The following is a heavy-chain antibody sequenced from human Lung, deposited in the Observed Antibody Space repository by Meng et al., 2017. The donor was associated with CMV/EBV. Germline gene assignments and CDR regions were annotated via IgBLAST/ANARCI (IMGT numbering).Heavy chain of an antibody. Sequence: GAGAGLVKPSGNLSLTWSVSGGSISSSNGWSWVRQPPGKGLEWIGEIYHSGSTNYNPSLKSRVTISVDKSKNQFSLKLSSVTAADTAVYYCASFPPPGKQWLVTDYWGQGTLVTVSS. CDR3: ASFPPPGKQWLVTDY. V-gene: IGHV4-4*02. CDR1: GGSISSSNG. J-gene: IGHJ4*02. CDR2: IYHSGST. D-gene: IGHD6-19*01.